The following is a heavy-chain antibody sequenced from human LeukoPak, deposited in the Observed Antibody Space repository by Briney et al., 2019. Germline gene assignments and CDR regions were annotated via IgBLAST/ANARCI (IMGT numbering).Heavy chain of an antibody. D-gene: IGHD2-15*01. V-gene: IGHV1-46*01. CDR1: GYTFSNYY. Sequence: GASVKVSCKASGYTFSNYYLNWVRRAPGQGLERMGIVNPRDGSTSYAQKFRGRVTMTRDTSTTTVYMELDSLRSEDTAVYFCGRGREYGGYQEYYFDSWGQGTLVSVSS. CDR2: VNPRDGST. CDR3: GRGREYGGYQEYYFDS. J-gene: IGHJ4*02.